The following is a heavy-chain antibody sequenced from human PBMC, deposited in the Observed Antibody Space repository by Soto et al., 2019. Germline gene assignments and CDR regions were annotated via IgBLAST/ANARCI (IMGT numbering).Heavy chain of an antibody. Sequence: QVQLVQSGAEVKKPGSSVKVSCKASGGTFSSYTISWVRQAPGQGLEWMGRIIPILGIANYAQKFQGRVTITADKSTSTAYMELSSLRSEDTAVYYCASRGKMELIQLSTYGMDVWGQGTTVTVSS. V-gene: IGHV1-69*02. CDR3: ASRGKMELIQLSTYGMDV. D-gene: IGHD5-18*01. J-gene: IGHJ6*02. CDR1: GGTFSSYT. CDR2: IIPILGIA.